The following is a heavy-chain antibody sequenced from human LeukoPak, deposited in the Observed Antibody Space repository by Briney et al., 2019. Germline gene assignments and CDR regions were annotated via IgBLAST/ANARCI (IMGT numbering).Heavy chain of an antibody. Sequence: ASVKVSCKASGYTFTSYDINWVRQATGQGLEWMGWMNPNSGNTGYAQKFQGRVTMTRDMSTSTVYMELSSLRSEDTAVYYCARGPADNDYGDYVGYWGQGTLVTVSS. CDR2: MNPNSGNT. D-gene: IGHD4-17*01. J-gene: IGHJ4*02. V-gene: IGHV1-8*02. CDR1: GYTFTSYD. CDR3: ARGPADNDYGDYVGY.